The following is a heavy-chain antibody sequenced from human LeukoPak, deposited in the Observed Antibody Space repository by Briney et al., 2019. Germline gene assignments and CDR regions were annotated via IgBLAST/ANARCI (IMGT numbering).Heavy chain of an antibody. D-gene: IGHD6-13*01. Sequence: GGSLRLSCAASGFTFSSYAMSWVRQAPGKGLEWVSAISGSGGSTYYADSVKGRFTISRDNSKNTLYLQTNSLRAEDTAVYYCAKDHGLYSSSWYDYWGQGTLVTVSS. CDR3: AKDHGLYSSSWYDY. J-gene: IGHJ4*02. CDR2: ISGSGGST. V-gene: IGHV3-23*01. CDR1: GFTFSSYA.